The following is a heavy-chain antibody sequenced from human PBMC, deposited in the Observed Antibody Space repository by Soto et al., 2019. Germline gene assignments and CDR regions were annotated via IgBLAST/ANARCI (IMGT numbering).Heavy chain of an antibody. CDR3: ARLTHVWSAFDY. CDR1: GGSISSGGYS. J-gene: IGHJ4*02. D-gene: IGHD2-8*02. Sequence: SETLSLTCAVSGGSISSGGYSWSWIRQPPGKGLEWIGYMYHSGATYYNPSLKSRVSISGDRSKNQFSLNLSSVTAADTAVYFCARLTHVWSAFDYWGQGTLVTVSS. V-gene: IGHV4-30-2*01. CDR2: MYHSGAT.